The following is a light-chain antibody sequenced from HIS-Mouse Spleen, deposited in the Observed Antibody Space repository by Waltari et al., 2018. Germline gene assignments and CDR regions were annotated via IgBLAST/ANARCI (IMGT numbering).Light chain of an antibody. CDR3: YSTDSSGNHRV. CDR2: EDN. J-gene: IGLJ2*01. V-gene: IGLV3-10*01. CDR1: ALPKKY. Sequence: SYELTQPPSVSVSPGQTAKITCSGDALPKKYAYGYQQKSGQAPVPVIYEDNKRPSGIPERFSGSSSGTMATLTISGAQVEDEADYYCYSTDSSGNHRVFGGGTKLTVL.